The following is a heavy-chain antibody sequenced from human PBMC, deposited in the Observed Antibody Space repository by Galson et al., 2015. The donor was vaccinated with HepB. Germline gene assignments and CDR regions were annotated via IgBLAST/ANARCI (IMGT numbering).Heavy chain of an antibody. D-gene: IGHD3-3*01. CDR1: GFTFSSYA. Sequence: SLRLSCAASGFTFSSYAMHWVRQAPGKGLERVAVISYDGSNKYYADSVKGRFTISRDNSKNTLYLQMNSLRAEDTAVYYCARGQPFWSGYPHNFDYWGQGTLVTVSS. V-gene: IGHV3-30-3*01. CDR2: ISYDGSNK. J-gene: IGHJ4*02. CDR3: ARGQPFWSGYPHNFDY.